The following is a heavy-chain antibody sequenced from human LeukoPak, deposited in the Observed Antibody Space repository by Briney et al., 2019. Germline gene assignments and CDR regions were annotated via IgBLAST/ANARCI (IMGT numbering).Heavy chain of an antibody. CDR1: GFSVGNNY. J-gene: IGHJ4*02. CDR3: ATEGGGFSSAWYMWDN. V-gene: IGHV3-66*01. CDR2: IYAGGGT. Sequence: GGSLRLSCTASGFSVGNNYMSWVRQSPGRGLEWVSVIYAGGGTFYSDSVKGRFTVSRDDSRNTVHLQMNSLRADDTAVYYCATEGGGFSSAWYMWDNWGQGTQVTVSS. D-gene: IGHD6-19*01.